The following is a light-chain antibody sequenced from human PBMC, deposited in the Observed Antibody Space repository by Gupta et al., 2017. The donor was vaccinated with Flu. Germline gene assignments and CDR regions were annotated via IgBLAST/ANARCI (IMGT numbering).Light chain of an antibody. CDR3: QQHEHSPPLT. J-gene: IGKJ4*01. Sequence: DIVMTQSPDSLAVSLGERATLNCRSSQSVLYSYNNKNYLAWYQQKPGQPAKLLIYWASTREAGVPDRFSGSGWGTDYTPTISSRQAEDVAVEYCQQHEHSPPLTFGGGTKVEIK. V-gene: IGKV4-1*01. CDR2: WAS. CDR1: QSVLYSYNNKNY.